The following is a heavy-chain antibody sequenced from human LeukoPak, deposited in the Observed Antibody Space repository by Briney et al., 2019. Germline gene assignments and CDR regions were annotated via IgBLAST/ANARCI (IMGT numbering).Heavy chain of an antibody. CDR2: INAGNGNT. Sequence: ASVTVSCTASGYTFTSYAMHWVRQAPGQRLEWMGWINAGNGNTKYSQKFQGRVTITRDTSASTAYMELSSLRSEDTAVYYCARTHGGWYYFDYWGQGTLVTVSS. J-gene: IGHJ4*02. D-gene: IGHD6-19*01. CDR3: ARTHGGWYYFDY. CDR1: GYTFTSYA. V-gene: IGHV1-3*01.